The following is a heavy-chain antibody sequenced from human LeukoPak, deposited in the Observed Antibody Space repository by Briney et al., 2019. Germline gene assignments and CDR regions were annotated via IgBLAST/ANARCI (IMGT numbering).Heavy chain of an antibody. D-gene: IGHD6-13*01. V-gene: IGHV3-23*01. CDR3: AKEGGIAAVQYQFDY. CDR1: GFTLNSYA. CDR2: ISGSGGSS. Sequence: GGSLRLSCAASGFTLNSYAMSWVRQAPGKGLEWVSTISGSGGSSYYADSVKGRFTISRDNSKNTLYLQMNSLRAEDTAVYYCAKEGGIAAVQYQFDYWGQGTLVTVSP. J-gene: IGHJ4*02.